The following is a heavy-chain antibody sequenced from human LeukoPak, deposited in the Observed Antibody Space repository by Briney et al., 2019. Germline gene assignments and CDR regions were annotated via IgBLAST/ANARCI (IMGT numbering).Heavy chain of an antibody. J-gene: IGHJ5*02. CDR3: ARVPVGATGAVER. CDR1: GGTFSSYT. CDR2: IIPILGIA. V-gene: IGHV1-69*02. Sequence: ASVKVSCKASGGTFSSYTISWVRQAPGQGLEWMGRIIPILGIANYAQKFQGRVTITADESTSTAYMELSSLRSEDTAVYYCARVPVGATGAVERWGQGTLVTVSS. D-gene: IGHD1-26*01.